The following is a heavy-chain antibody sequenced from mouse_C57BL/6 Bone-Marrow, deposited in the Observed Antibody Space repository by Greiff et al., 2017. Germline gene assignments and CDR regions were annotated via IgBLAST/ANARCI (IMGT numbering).Heavy chain of an antibody. V-gene: IGHV1-50*01. J-gene: IGHJ2*01. CDR3: AREGRLLLYLDY. CDR2: IDPSDSYT. CDR1: GYTFTSYW. Sequence: QVQLQQPGAELVKPGASVKLSCKASGYTFTSYWMQWVKQRPGQGLEWIGEIDPSDSYTNYNQKFKGKATLTVDTSASTAYMQLSSLTSEDSAVDDCAREGRLLLYLDYWGQGTTRTVSS. D-gene: IGHD2-3*01.